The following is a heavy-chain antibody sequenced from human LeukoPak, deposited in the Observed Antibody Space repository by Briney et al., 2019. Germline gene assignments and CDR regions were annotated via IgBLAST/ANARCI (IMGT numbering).Heavy chain of an antibody. CDR2: ISSSSSTI. J-gene: IGHJ4*02. CDR3: ARDDIAAAGTEDY. V-gene: IGHV3-48*04. Sequence: PGGSLRLSCAASGFTFSSYSMNWVRQAPGKGLEWVSYISSSSSTIYYADSVKGRFTISRDNAKNSLYLQMNSLRAEDTAVYYCARDDIAAAGTEDYWGQGTLVTVSS. D-gene: IGHD6-13*01. CDR1: GFTFSSYS.